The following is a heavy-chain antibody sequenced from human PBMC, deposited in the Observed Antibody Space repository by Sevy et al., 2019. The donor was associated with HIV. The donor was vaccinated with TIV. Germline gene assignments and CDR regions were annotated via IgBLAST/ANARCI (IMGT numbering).Heavy chain of an antibody. D-gene: IGHD3-22*01. J-gene: IGHJ3*02. CDR1: GFTVSNSY. Sequence: GGSLRLSCAASGFTVSNSYMSWVRQAPGKGLEWVSIIYSGVITSYADSVRGRFTISRDNSKNTLSLQMNSLRAEDTAVYYCARLSVYYYDSSGYYTTGNAFDIWGQGTMVTVSS. V-gene: IGHV3-53*01. CDR2: IYSGVIT. CDR3: ARLSVYYYDSSGYYTTGNAFDI.